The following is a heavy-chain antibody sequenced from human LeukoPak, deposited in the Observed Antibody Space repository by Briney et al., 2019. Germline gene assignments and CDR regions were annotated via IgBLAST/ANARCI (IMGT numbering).Heavy chain of an antibody. J-gene: IGHJ4*02. CDR3: ARGGIAAAMDY. D-gene: IGHD6-13*01. V-gene: IGHV4-30-2*01. Sequence: TLSLTCTVSGGSISSGGYYWSWIRQPPGKGLEWIGYIYHSGSTYYNPSLKSRVTISVDRSKNQFSLKLSSVTAADTAVYYCARGGIAAAMDYWGQGTLVTVSS. CDR2: IYHSGST. CDR1: GGSISSGGYY.